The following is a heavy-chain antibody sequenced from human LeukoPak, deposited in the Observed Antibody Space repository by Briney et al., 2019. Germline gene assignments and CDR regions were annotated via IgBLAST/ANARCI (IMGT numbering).Heavy chain of an antibody. CDR1: GFPFSNNP. CDR3: ARDGGKGYEIDY. V-gene: IGHV3-48*01. CDR2: ISTAITTT. Sequence: GGSLRLSCVVSGFPFSNNPMNWVRQAPGKGLEWVSYISTAITTTYYAESVKGRFTISRDNAKNSLYLQMNSLRVEDTAVYYCARDGGKGYEIDYWGQGTLVTVSS. D-gene: IGHD2-2*01. J-gene: IGHJ4*02.